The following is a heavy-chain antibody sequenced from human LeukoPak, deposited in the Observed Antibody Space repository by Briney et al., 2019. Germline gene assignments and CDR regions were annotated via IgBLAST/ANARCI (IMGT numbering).Heavy chain of an antibody. CDR2: IFYSGST. CDR1: GGSISSDDYS. V-gene: IGHV4-30-4*08. J-gene: IGHJ4*02. CDR3: ARDFAEGDYGKFDC. Sequence: SETLSLTCTVSGGSISSDDYSWSWIRQPPGKGVEWNGHIFYSGSTYYNSSLRSRLTISVDTSKNQFSLKLSSVTAADTAVYCCARDFAEGDYGKFDCWGQGTLVTVSS. D-gene: IGHD4/OR15-4a*01.